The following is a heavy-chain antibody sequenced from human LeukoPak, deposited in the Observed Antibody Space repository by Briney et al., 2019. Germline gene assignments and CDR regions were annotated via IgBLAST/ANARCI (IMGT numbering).Heavy chain of an antibody. CDR2: ISGRGVST. V-gene: IGHV3-23*01. CDR1: GFTFSSYW. J-gene: IGHJ4*02. CDR3: AKAASGNWNDVSDY. D-gene: IGHD1-20*01. Sequence: GGSLRLSCAASGFTFSSYWMHWVRQAPGKGLEWVSAISGRGVSTSYADSVRGRFTISRDNSKNTLYLQMNSLRAEDTAVYYCAKAASGNWNDVSDYWGQGTLVTVSS.